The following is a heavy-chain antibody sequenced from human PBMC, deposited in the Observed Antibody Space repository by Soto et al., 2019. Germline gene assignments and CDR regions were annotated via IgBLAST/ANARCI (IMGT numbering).Heavy chain of an antibody. J-gene: IGHJ4*02. CDR1: GYTFTIYY. Sequence: QVQLVQSGAEVKKPGASVKVYCKASGYTFTIYYMNWVRQAPGQGLEWMGWINPNSGGTMFTQKFQGRVTMTWDTSISTAYMALTRLRSDDTAVYYCARDLAKGGGSAGFDYWGQGTLFTVSS. CDR3: ARDLAKGGGSAGFDY. V-gene: IGHV1-2*02. CDR2: INPNSGGT. D-gene: IGHD1-26*01.